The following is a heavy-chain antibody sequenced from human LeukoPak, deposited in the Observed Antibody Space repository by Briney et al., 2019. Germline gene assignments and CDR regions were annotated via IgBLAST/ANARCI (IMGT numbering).Heavy chain of an antibody. CDR2: ISGYNGDT. CDR3: ARFWVFGADTSPPYHQGVDV. J-gene: IGHJ6*02. D-gene: IGHD3-3*01. V-gene: IGHV1-18*01. CDR1: GFPFNTHA. Sequence: ASVKVSCRASGFPFNTHAVAWVRQAPGQVLAWMGWISGYNGDTKYAQKFQGRVVMTKDTSVTTAYMELSSLTSDDTAVYYCARFWVFGADTSPPYHQGVDVWGQGTTVTVSS.